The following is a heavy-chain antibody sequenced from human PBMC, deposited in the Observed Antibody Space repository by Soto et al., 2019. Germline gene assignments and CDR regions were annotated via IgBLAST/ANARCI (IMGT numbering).Heavy chain of an antibody. V-gene: IGHV1-69*13. CDR2: IIPIFGTA. D-gene: IGHD2-2*01. CDR3: ARDSGGIVVVPAAPSPLYYYYGMDV. Sequence: SVKVSCKASGGTFSSYAISWVRQAPGQGLEWMGGIIPIFGTANYAQKFQGRVTITADESTSTAYMELSSLRSEDTAVYYCARDSGGIVVVPAAPSPLYYYYGMDVWGQGTTVTVSS. J-gene: IGHJ6*02. CDR1: GGTFSSYA.